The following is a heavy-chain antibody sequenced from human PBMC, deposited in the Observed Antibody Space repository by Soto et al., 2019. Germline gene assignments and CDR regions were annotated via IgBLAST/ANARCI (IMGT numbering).Heavy chain of an antibody. CDR2: ISAYNGNT. J-gene: IGHJ3*02. CDR3: ARVPLRYFDWLLPGHDAFDI. CDR1: GYTFTSYG. Sequence: ASVKVSCKASGYTFTSYGISWARQAPGQGLEWTGWISAYNGNTNYAQKLQGRVTMTTDTSTSTAYMELRSLRSDDTAVYYCARVPLRYFDWLLPGHDAFDIWGQGTMVTVSS. D-gene: IGHD3-9*01. V-gene: IGHV1-18*04.